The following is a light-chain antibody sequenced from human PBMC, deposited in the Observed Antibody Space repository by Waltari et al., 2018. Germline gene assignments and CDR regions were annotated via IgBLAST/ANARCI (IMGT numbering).Light chain of an antibody. CDR3: SSSAVTSVL. CDR1: SSDVGEATY. V-gene: IGLV2-8*01. J-gene: IGLJ3*02. Sequence: HSALTQPPSASGSPGQSVTISCSGISSDVGEATYVSWYQQPPGNAPKLIIYASIKRPSGIPRRFSGSTSADTASLTVSGLLPEDEANYYCSSSAVTSVLFGGGTKLTV. CDR2: ASI.